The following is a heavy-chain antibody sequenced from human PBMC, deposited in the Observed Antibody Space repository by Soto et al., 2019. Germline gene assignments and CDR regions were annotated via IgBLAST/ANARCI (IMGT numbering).Heavy chain of an antibody. CDR3: ARRAFGSSRSFDL. J-gene: IGHJ3*01. V-gene: IGHV3-23*01. CDR2: ISDGGDLT. CDR1: GFAFSGHP. Sequence: GGSLSLSCAASGFAFSGHPMIWVRQAPERGLEWVSGISDGGDLTYNADSVKGRFTISRDNSKNILFLQMNSLRAEDTALYYCARRAFGSSRSFDLWGQGTMVTVSS. D-gene: IGHD6-6*01.